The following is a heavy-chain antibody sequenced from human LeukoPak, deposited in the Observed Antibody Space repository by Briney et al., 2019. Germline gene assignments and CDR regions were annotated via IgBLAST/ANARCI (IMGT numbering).Heavy chain of an antibody. V-gene: IGHV3-43*02. D-gene: IGHD1-7*01. J-gene: IGHJ4*02. CDR2: IGGDGADT. Sequence: GGSLRLSCAASGFTFDDYAMNWVRQAPGKGLEWVSLIGGDGADTYSADSVKGRFTISRDNSKNSLYLQMNTLRTEDTALYYCARASPRGRYFWNYYFDYWGQGALVTVSS. CDR1: GFTFDDYA. CDR3: ARASPRGRYFWNYYFDY.